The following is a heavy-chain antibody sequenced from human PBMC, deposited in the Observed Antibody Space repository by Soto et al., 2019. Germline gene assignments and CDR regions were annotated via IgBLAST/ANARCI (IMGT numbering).Heavy chain of an antibody. CDR1: GYTFTSYG. CDR3: AREFDYGDYPYYYYYMDV. CDR2: ISAYNGNT. Sequence: ASVKVSCKASGYTFTSYGISWVRQAPGQGLEWMGWISAYNGNTNYAQKLQGRVTMTTETSTSTAYMELRSLRSDDTAVYYCAREFDYGDYPYYYYYMDVWGKGTTVTVSS. J-gene: IGHJ6*03. D-gene: IGHD4-17*01. V-gene: IGHV1-18*01.